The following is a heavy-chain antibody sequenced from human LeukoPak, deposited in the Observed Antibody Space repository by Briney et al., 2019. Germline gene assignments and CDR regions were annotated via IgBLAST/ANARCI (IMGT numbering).Heavy chain of an antibody. Sequence: EASVKVSCKASGYTFSDYYILWVRLAPGQGPEWMGWISPNSGGTNLAQNFKGRVSMTRDTSISTAYMELNSLTSDDTAVYYCARDLPKTGYVGALDIWGQGTMVTVSS. J-gene: IGHJ3*02. CDR3: ARDLPKTGYVGALDI. D-gene: IGHD5-12*01. V-gene: IGHV1-2*02. CDR1: GYTFSDYY. CDR2: ISPNSGGT.